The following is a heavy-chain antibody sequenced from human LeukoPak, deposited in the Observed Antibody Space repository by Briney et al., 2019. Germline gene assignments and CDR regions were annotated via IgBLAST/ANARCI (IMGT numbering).Heavy chain of an antibody. J-gene: IGHJ4*02. D-gene: IGHD4-17*01. CDR1: GFTFSSYS. CDR3: ARDFAGDRDY. CDR2: ISSSSRYI. V-gene: IGHV3-21*01. Sequence: GGSLRLSCAASGFTFSSYSMNWVRQAPGKGLEWVSSISSSSRYICYADSVKGRFTISRDNAKNTLYLQMNSLRVEDTAVYYCARDFAGDRDYWGQGTLVTVSS.